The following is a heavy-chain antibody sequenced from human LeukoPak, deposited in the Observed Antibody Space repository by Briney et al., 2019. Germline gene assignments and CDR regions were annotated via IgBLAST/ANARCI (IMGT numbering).Heavy chain of an antibody. J-gene: IGHJ4*02. V-gene: IGHV4-59*12. CDR2: IYYSGST. CDR3: ARGPRKSMIVVVIFPTYFDY. D-gene: IGHD3-22*01. CDR1: GGSISSYY. Sequence: SETLSLTCTVSGGSISSYYWSWIRQPPGKGLEWIGYIYYSGSTYYNPSLKSRVTISVDTSKNQFSLKLSSVTAADTAVYYCARGPRKSMIVVVIFPTYFDYWGQGTLVTVSS.